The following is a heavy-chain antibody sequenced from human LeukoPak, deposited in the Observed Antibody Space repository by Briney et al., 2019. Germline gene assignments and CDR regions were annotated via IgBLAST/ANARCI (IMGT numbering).Heavy chain of an antibody. Sequence: GGSLRLSCAGSGFTFSSYSMTWVRQAPGKGLECVSSISSSGSYIHYADSVKGRFTISRDNAKNSLSLQMNSLRAEDTAVYFCVRPELPGWSVLFDFWGQGTLVTVSS. D-gene: IGHD2-15*01. V-gene: IGHV3-21*01. CDR3: VRPELPGWSVLFDF. CDR2: ISSSGSYI. J-gene: IGHJ4*02. CDR1: GFTFSSYS.